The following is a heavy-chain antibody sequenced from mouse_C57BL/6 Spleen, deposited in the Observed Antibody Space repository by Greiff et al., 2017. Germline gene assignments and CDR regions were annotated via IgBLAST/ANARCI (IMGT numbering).Heavy chain of an antibody. CDR1: GYAFSSYW. CDR3: AREVYDTYAMDY. CDR2: IYPGDGDT. J-gene: IGHJ4*01. D-gene: IGHD2-3*01. Sequence: QVQLQQSGAELVKPGASVKISCKASGYAFSSYWMNWVKQRPGKGLEWIGQIYPGDGDTNYNGKFKGKATLTADKSSSTAYMQLSSLTSEDSAVYFCAREVYDTYAMDYWGQGTSVTVSS. V-gene: IGHV1-80*01.